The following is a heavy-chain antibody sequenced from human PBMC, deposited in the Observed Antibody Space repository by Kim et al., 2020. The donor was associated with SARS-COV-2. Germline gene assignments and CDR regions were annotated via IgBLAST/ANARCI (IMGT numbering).Heavy chain of an antibody. V-gene: IGHV3-11*06. CDR2: ISSSSAYT. CDR3: ARDTTTAAADNYYYYGMYV. J-gene: IGHJ6*02. Sequence: GGSLRLSCAASGFTFSDYFMSWIRQAPGKGLEWVSYISSSSAYTYYADSVKGRFTISRDNAKNSLYLQMNSLRAEDTAVYYCARDTTTAAADNYYYYGMYVWGQGTTVTVSS. D-gene: IGHD6-13*01. CDR1: GFTFSDYF.